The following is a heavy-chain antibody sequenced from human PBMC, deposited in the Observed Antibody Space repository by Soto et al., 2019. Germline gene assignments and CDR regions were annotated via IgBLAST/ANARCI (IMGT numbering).Heavy chain of an antibody. CDR1: GDSVTGNTAG. CDR3: VSGMLVRRPYSVEV. CDR2: TYYRSKWYY. J-gene: IGHJ6*02. D-gene: IGHD2-15*01. Sequence: PSQTLSLTCVISGDSVTGNTAGWNWIRQSPSRGLEWLGRTYYRSKWYYDYAGSVKGRMTINPDTSRNQFSLQLNSVSPQDTAVYDCVSGMLVRRPYSVEVWGQGTTVTASS. V-gene: IGHV6-1*01.